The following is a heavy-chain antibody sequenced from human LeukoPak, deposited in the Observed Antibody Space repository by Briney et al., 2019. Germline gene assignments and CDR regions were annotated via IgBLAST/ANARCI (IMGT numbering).Heavy chain of an antibody. V-gene: IGHV1-69*02. CDR1: GGTFSSYT. D-gene: IGHD7-27*01. Sequence: SVKVSCKASGGTFSSYTISWVRQAPGQGLEWMGRIIPILGIANYAQKFQGRVTITADKSTSTAYMELSSLSSEDTAVYYCARPTNWGYAFDIWGQGTMVTVSS. J-gene: IGHJ3*02. CDR2: IIPILGIA. CDR3: ARPTNWGYAFDI.